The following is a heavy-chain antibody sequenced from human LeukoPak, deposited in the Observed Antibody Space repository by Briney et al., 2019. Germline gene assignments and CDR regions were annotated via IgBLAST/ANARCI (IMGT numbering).Heavy chain of an antibody. Sequence: GGSLRLSCAASGFTFSDYYMSWIRQAPGKGLEWVSFISKDGRTMSYADSAKGRFAISRDNAKNSLYLQMNSLTADDTAVYFCARVRGSYSSDYWGQGTLVTVSS. CDR1: GFTFSDYY. V-gene: IGHV3-11*01. D-gene: IGHD5-12*01. J-gene: IGHJ4*02. CDR2: ISKDGRTM. CDR3: ARVRGSYSSDY.